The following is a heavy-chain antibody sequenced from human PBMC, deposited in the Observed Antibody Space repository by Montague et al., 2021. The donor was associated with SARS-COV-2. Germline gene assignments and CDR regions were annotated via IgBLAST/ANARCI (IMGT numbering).Heavy chain of an antibody. V-gene: IGHV4-59*08. Sequence: SETLSLTCTVYGASISSYYWSWIRQPPGKGLEWIGYIYYSGSTNYNPSLKSRVTISVDTSKNQFSLKLSSVTAADTAVYYCARHHPVDGVRARGTGTLDTHYTMFAHRPKTLSALKPAAYTCADASVIYGARHHPVGGVRPWGQGTLVTVSS. J-gene: IGHJ5*02. CDR3: ARHHPVDGVRARGTGTLDTHYTMFAHRPKTLSALKPAAYTCADASVIYGARHHPVGGVRP. D-gene: IGHD3-16*01. CDR2: IYYSGST. CDR1: GASISSYY.